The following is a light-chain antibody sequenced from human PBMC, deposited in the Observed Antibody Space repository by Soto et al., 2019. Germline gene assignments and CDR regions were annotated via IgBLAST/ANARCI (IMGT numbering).Light chain of an antibody. CDR3: SSYTSSSTLVV. CDR1: SSDVGGYNY. CDR2: DVR. V-gene: IGLV2-14*01. J-gene: IGLJ2*01. Sequence: QSALTQPASVSGSPGQSITISCTGTSSDVGGYNYVSWYQQHPGKAPKLMIYDVRNRPSGVSNRLSGSKSGNTASLTISGLQAEDAADYYCSSYTSSSTLVVFGGGTQLTVL.